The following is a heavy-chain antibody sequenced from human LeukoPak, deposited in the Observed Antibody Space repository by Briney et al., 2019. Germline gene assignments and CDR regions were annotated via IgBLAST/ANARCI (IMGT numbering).Heavy chain of an antibody. D-gene: IGHD2-2*01. J-gene: IGHJ5*02. CDR2: IIPIFGTA. CDR1: GGTFSSYA. Sequence: ASVKVSCKASGGTFSSYAISWVRQAPGQGLEWMGGIIPIFGTANYARKFQGRVTITADESTSTAYMELSSLRSEDTAVYYCARDRYCSSTSCKSHPMGYWFDPWGQGTLVTVSS. V-gene: IGHV1-69*13. CDR3: ARDRYCSSTSCKSHPMGYWFDP.